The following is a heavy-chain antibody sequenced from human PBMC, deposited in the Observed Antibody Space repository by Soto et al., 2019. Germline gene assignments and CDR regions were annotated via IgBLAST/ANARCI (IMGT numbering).Heavy chain of an antibody. D-gene: IGHD3-22*01. CDR1: GGTFSSYA. V-gene: IGHV1-69*13. Sequence: SVKVSCKASGGTFSSYAISWVRQAPGQGLEWMGGIIPIFGTANYAQKFQGRVTITADESTSTAYMELSSLRSEDTAVYYCARAGTYYYDSSGYLLYGGQGTLVTVSS. J-gene: IGHJ4*02. CDR2: IIPIFGTA. CDR3: ARAGTYYYDSSGYLLY.